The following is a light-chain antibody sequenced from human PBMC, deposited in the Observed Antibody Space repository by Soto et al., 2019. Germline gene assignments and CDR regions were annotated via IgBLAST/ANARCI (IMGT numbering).Light chain of an antibody. CDR1: GRDIGAYDY. CDR3: SSYTTSYFYV. CDR2: GVK. V-gene: IGLV2-14*01. Sequence: QSAPTQPASVSGPPGQSITISCTGSGRDIGAYDYVSWYQQHPGKAPKLLIYGVKNRPSGVSYRFSASKSAFTASLTISGLQAEDEAHYYCSSYTTSYFYVFGPGTKV. J-gene: IGLJ1*01.